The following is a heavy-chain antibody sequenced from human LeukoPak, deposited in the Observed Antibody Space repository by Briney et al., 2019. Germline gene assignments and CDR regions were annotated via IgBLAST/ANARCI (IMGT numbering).Heavy chain of an antibody. Sequence: PSETLSLTCTVSGDSMSSYYWSWIRQPPGKGLEWIGYIYTSGGINYIPSLKGRVTISIDTSKNQFSLKLSSVTAADSAVYYCARLTRLSTSPDRYYLDYWGQGTLVTVSS. CDR2: IYTSGGI. J-gene: IGHJ4*02. V-gene: IGHV4-4*09. CDR3: ARLTRLSTSPDRYYLDY. D-gene: IGHD6-6*01. CDR1: GDSMSSYY.